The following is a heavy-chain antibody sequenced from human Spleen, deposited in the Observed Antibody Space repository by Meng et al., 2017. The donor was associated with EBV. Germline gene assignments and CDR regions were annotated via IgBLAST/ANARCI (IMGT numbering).Heavy chain of an antibody. Sequence: QLQMVHVGAEVKKPGALLKVPCKTSRDTFIGYYFHWVRQAPGQGLEWMGRINPDSGDTDHAQKFQGRVTLTEDTSITTSYMELSRLTSDGTAFYYCARENVATGDLLWGRGTLVTVSS. V-gene: IGHV1-2*06. CDR1: RDTFIGYY. D-gene: IGHD2-21*01. CDR2: INPDSGDT. J-gene: IGHJ4*02. CDR3: ARENVATGDLL.